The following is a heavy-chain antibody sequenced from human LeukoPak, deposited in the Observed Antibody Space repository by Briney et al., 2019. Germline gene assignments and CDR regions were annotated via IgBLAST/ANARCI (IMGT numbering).Heavy chain of an antibody. J-gene: IGHJ4*02. Sequence: GRSLRLSCAAPGFTFSSYGMHWVRQAPGKGLEWVAVIWYDGSNKYYADSVKGRFTISRDNSKNTLYLQMNSLRAEDTAVYYCARSSYDILTGYYEYYFDYWGQGTLVTVSS. V-gene: IGHV3-33*01. CDR1: GFTFSSYG. CDR3: ARSSYDILTGYYEYYFDY. D-gene: IGHD3-9*01. CDR2: IWYDGSNK.